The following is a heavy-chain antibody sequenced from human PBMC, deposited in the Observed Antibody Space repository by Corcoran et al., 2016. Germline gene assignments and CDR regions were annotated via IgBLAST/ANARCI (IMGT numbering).Heavy chain of an antibody. CDR2: ISSSSSYI. D-gene: IGHD5-18*01. CDR1: GFTFSSYS. V-gene: IGHV3-21*01. Sequence: EVQLVESGGGLVKPGVSLRLSCAASGFTFSSYSMNWVRQAPGKGLEWVSSISSSSSYIYYADSVKGRFTISRDNAKNSLYLQMNSLRAEDTAVYYCARDRGTRGYSDGLDYWGQGTLVTVSS. J-gene: IGHJ4*02. CDR3: ARDRGTRGYSDGLDY.